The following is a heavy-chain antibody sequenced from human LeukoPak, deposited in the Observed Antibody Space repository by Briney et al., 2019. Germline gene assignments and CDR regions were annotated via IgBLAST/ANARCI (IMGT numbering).Heavy chain of an antibody. CDR2: ISSSSSTI. CDR3: ARGARGSSGYPDY. V-gene: IGHV3-48*04. D-gene: IGHD3-22*01. Sequence: PGGSLRLSCAASGFTFSSYSMNWVRQAPGKGLEWVSYISSSSSTIYYADSVKGRFTISRDNAKNSLYLQMNSLRAEDTAVYYCARGARGSSGYPDYWGQGTLVTVSS. CDR1: GFTFSSYS. J-gene: IGHJ4*02.